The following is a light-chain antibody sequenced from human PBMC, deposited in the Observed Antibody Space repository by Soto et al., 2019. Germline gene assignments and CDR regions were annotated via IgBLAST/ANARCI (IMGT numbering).Light chain of an antibody. CDR3: QQYNNWPPT. V-gene: IGKV3-15*01. Sequence: EIVMTQSPATLSVSPGERATLSCRASQSVSSNLAWYQQKPGQAPRLLIYGASTSATGIPARFSGSGSGTKFTLTISSLQSEDFAVYYWQQYNNWPPTFGQVTKVEIK. CDR1: QSVSSN. J-gene: IGKJ1*01. CDR2: GAS.